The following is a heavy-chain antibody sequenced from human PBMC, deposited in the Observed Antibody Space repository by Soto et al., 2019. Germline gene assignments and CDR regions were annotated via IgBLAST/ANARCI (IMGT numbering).Heavy chain of an antibody. CDR2: IYYSGST. V-gene: IGHV4-59*01. J-gene: IGHJ4*02. CDR1: GGSISSYY. CDR3: ARDRGYSYGDFDY. D-gene: IGHD5-18*01. Sequence: PSETLSLTCTVSGGSISSYYWSWIRQPPGKGLEWIGYIYYSGSTNYNPSLKSRVTISVDTSKNQFSLKLSSVTAADTAVYYCARDRGYSYGDFDYWGQGTLVTVS.